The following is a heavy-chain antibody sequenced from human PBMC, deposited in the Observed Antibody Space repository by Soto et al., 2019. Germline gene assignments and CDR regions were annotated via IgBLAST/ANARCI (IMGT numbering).Heavy chain of an antibody. D-gene: IGHD6-13*01. CDR1: GYSISSGYY. V-gene: IGHV4-38-2*02. CDR2: IYHSGST. J-gene: IGHJ4*02. Sequence: SETLSLTCAVSGYSISSGYYWGWIRQPPGKGLEWIGSIYHSGSTYYNPSPKSRVTISVDTSKNQFSLKLSSVTAADTAVYYCAREAALRDFDYWGQGTLVTVSS. CDR3: AREAALRDFDY.